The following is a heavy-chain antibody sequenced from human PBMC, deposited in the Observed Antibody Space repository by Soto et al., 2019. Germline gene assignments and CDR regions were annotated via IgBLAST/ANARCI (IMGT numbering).Heavy chain of an antibody. Sequence: GASVKVSCKASGYIFTKHGISWVRQAPGQGLEWMGWISAHNGITNYAQNLQDRITVTTDTSTSTAYMELRSLRPEDTAIYYCARVYGYGYGHFDFWGRGSLVTVSS. CDR2: ISAHNGIT. CDR1: GYIFTKHG. D-gene: IGHD5-18*01. J-gene: IGHJ4*02. CDR3: ARVYGYGYGHFDF. V-gene: IGHV1-18*01.